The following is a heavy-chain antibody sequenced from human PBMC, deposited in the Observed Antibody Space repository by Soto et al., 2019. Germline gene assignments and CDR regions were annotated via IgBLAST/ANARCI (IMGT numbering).Heavy chain of an antibody. V-gene: IGHV3-30-3*01. J-gene: IGHJ4*02. Sequence: QVQLVESGGGVVQPGRSLRLSCAASGFSFSISPMHWVRQAPGKGPEWVELISYDGTNKFYADSVKGRFTISRDNSKSTLYLQVDSLRPEDAAVYYCARDPKTSGGQHGAFNYFDSWGQGTLVTVSS. CDR1: GFSFSISP. CDR3: ARDPKTSGGQHGAFNYFDS. CDR2: ISYDGTNK. D-gene: IGHD2-15*01.